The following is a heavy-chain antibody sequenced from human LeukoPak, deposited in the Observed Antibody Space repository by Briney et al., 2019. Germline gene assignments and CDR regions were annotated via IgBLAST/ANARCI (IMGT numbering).Heavy chain of an antibody. J-gene: IGHJ5*02. Sequence: PSETLSLTCAVYGGSFSGNYWSWIRQPPGKGLEWIGEINHSGSTNYNPSLKSRVTISVDTSKNQFSLKLSSVTAADTAVYYCARDCDWFDPWGQGTLVTVSS. D-gene: IGHD2-21*01. CDR2: INHSGST. CDR1: GGSFSGNY. CDR3: ARDCDWFDP. V-gene: IGHV4-34*01.